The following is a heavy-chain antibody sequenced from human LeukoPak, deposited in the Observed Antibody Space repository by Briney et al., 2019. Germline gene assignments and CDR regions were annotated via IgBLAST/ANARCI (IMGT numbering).Heavy chain of an antibody. CDR2: ISSSSSTI. J-gene: IGHJ4*02. CDR3: AKATSGTYSQWDC. Sequence: PGGSLRLSCAASGFTFSSYSMNWVRQAPGKGLEWVSYISSSSSTIYYADSVKGRFTISRDNSKNTLFLQMDSLRAEDTAVYYCAKATSGTYSQWDCWGQGTLVTVSS. V-gene: IGHV3-48*01. D-gene: IGHD1-26*01. CDR1: GFTFSSYS.